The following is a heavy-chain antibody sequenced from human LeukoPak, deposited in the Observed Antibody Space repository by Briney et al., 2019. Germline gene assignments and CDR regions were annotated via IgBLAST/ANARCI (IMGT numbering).Heavy chain of an antibody. CDR1: TGAFDNYA. Sequence: SVTVSCKFSTGAFDNYAVNWVRQAPGQGLEWMGAIIPIFETTNYAPKFQGRITITADGSTGTAYMDLSSLRSEDTAIYYCARSLRVSGDFDYWGQGTQVIAS. J-gene: IGHJ4*02. CDR3: ARSLRVSGDFDY. V-gene: IGHV1-69*01. CDR2: IIPIFETT. D-gene: IGHD2-8*01.